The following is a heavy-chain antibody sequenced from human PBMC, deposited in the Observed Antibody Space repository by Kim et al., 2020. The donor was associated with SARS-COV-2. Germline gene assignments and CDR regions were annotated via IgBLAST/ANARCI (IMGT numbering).Heavy chain of an antibody. D-gene: IGHD2-15*01. J-gene: IGHJ5*02. CDR1: GGSISSSSYY. V-gene: IGHV4-39*01. Sequence: SETLSLTCTVSGGSISSSSYYWGWIRQPPGKGLEWIGSIYYSGSTYYNPSLKSRVTISVDTSKNQFSLKLSSVTAADTAVYYCARCDVVVVAATRGPNWFDPWGQGTLVTVSS. CDR2: IYYSGST. CDR3: ARCDVVVVAATRGPNWFDP.